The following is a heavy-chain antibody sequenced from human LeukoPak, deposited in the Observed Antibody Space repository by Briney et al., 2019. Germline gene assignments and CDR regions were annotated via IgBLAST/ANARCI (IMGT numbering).Heavy chain of an antibody. V-gene: IGHV1-2*02. CDR2: INPKHGAT. D-gene: IGHD6-13*01. CDR3: ASPLSIAGAY. Sequence: ASEMVSCRASGYTFTAYWMHWGRQAPGQGLEWMGWINPKHGATFYAQKFQGRFTMTTDTSTSTGYMELKMLTSDDSAVYYCASPLSIAGAYWGQGTPVTVFS. J-gene: IGHJ4*02. CDR1: GYTFTAYW.